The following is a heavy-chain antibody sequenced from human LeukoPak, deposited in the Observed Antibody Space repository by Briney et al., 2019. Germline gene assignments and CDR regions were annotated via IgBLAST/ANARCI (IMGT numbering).Heavy chain of an antibody. D-gene: IGHD5-18*01. V-gene: IGHV3-74*01. CDR3: ARDVSRGYLRPLDV. CDR1: GFTFSSYF. CDR2: INGDGSST. Sequence: GGSLRLSCAASGFTFSSYFMHWVRQAPGKGLVWVSRINGDGSSTIYADSVKGRFTISRDISKNTLNLQMNSLRVEDTAVYYCARDVSRGYLRPLDVWGQGTTVTASS. J-gene: IGHJ6*02.